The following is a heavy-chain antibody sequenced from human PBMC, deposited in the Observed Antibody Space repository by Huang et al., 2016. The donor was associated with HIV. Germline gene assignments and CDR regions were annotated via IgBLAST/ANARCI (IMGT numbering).Heavy chain of an antibody. CDR3: ARESSRRYYFDY. Sequence: QVQLVQSGAEVKKPGSSVKVSCKASGGTFSSYAISWVRQAPGQGREWMGGIIPILGTANYAQKFQGIVTITADESTSTAYMELSSLRSEDTAVYYCARESSRRYYFDYWGQGTLVTVSS. CDR2: IIPILGTA. V-gene: IGHV1-69*01. D-gene: IGHD2-2*01. CDR1: GGTFSSYA. J-gene: IGHJ4*02.